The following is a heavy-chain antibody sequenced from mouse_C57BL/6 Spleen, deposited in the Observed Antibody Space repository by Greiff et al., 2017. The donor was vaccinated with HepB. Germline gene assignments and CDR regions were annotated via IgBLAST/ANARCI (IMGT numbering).Heavy chain of an antibody. Sequence: EVNVVESGGGLVKPGGSLKLSCAASGFTFSSYAMSWVRQTPEKRLEWVATISDGGSYTYYPDNVKGRFTISRDNAKNNLYLQMSHLKSEDTAMYYCARDPSPYDSNDPWFAYWGQGTLVTVSA. CDR1: GFTFSSYA. J-gene: IGHJ3*01. V-gene: IGHV5-4*01. D-gene: IGHD2-12*01. CDR2: ISDGGSYT. CDR3: ARDPSPYDSNDPWFAY.